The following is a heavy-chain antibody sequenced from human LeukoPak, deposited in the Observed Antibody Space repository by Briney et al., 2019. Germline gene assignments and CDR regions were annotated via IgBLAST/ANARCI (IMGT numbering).Heavy chain of an antibody. CDR3: AREEYSSSWYLYNWFDP. J-gene: IGHJ5*02. D-gene: IGHD6-13*01. CDR2: IKQDGSEK. CDR1: GFTFSSYW. V-gene: IGHV3-7*01. Sequence: GGSLRLSCAASGFTFSSYWMSWVRQAPGKGLEWVANIKQDGSEKYYVDSVKGRFTISRDNAKNSLYLQMNSLRAEDTAVYYCAREEYSSSWYLYNWFDPWGQGTLVTVSS.